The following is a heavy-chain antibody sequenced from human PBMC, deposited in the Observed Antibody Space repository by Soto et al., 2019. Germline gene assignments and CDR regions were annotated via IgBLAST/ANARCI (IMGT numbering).Heavy chain of an antibody. CDR1: GYSFTSYW. CDR2: IDPSDSYT. CDR3: ARHVADASGRDV. V-gene: IGHV5-10-1*01. Sequence: RGESLKISCKGSGYSFTSYWISWVRQMPGKGLEWMGRIDPSDSYTNYSPSFQGHVTISADKSISTAYLQWSSLKASDTAMYYCARHVADASGRDVWGQGTTVTVSS. J-gene: IGHJ6*02.